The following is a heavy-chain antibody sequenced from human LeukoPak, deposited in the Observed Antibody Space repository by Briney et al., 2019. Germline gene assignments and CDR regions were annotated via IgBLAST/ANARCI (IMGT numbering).Heavy chain of an antibody. CDR1: GYTFTSYG. D-gene: IGHD6-13*01. CDR2: ISAYNGNT. J-gene: IGHJ6*03. CDR3: ARGIRYSSSWYRGDYYYYMDV. V-gene: IGHV1-18*01. Sequence: GASVKVSCKASGYTFTSYGISWVRQAPGQGLEWMGWISAYNGNTNYAQKLQGRVTMTTDTSTSTAYMELRSLGSDDTAVYYCARGIRYSSSWYRGDYYYYMDVWGKGTMVTVSS.